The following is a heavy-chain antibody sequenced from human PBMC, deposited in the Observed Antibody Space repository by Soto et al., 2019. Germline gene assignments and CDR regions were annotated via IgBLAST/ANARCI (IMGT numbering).Heavy chain of an antibody. CDR3: ARDDYGDFTFDD. CDR2: ISHDGTNK. D-gene: IGHD4-17*01. J-gene: IGHJ4*02. Sequence: LRLSCAASGFIFSSYAVNWVRQAPGKGLEWVAAISHDGTNKYYRDSVKGRFTISRDNSKNTLYLQMDSLRTEDTAVYYCARDDYGDFTFDDWGQGTLVTVSS. V-gene: IGHV3-30-3*01. CDR1: GFIFSSYA.